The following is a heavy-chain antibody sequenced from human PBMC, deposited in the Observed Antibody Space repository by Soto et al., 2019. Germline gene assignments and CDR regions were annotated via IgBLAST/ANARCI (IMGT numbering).Heavy chain of an antibody. J-gene: IGHJ3*02. D-gene: IGHD3-3*01. V-gene: IGHV1-2*02. Sequence: QLHLVQSGAVVKKPGASVTVSCSASGYPVTAYYMHWVRQAPGRGLEWMGGINPATGAAKYTQTFQGRVTLTRDTSTSTVCMELRGLSSEDTAVFYCARGGGVGVAGSAAFDMWGQWTLVTVSS. CDR1: GYPVTAYY. CDR2: INPATGAA. CDR3: ARGGGVGVAGSAAFDM.